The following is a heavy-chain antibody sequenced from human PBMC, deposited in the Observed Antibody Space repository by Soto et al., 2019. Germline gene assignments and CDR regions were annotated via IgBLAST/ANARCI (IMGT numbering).Heavy chain of an antibody. CDR1: GFPFSSYT. J-gene: IGHJ6*02. D-gene: IGHD3-3*01. Sequence: EVQLVESGGGLVKPGGSLRLSCSASGFPFSSYTMYWVRQAPGKGLEWVSSITTSSSRNIFYADSLKGRFTISGDNANNILYLQMNNLRVDDTAVYYCARDDPIFGAIPRMDIWGQGTTVTVSS. CDR3: ARDDPIFGAIPRMDI. V-gene: IGHV3-21*02. CDR2: ITTSSSRNI.